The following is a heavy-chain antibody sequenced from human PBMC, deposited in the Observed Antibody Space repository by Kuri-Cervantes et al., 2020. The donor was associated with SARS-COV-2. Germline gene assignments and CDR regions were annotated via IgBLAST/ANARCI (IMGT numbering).Heavy chain of an antibody. CDR3: ARHARGWYRDDY. J-gene: IGHJ4*02. V-gene: IGHV4-39*01. CDR2: IYYSGST. Sequence: GSLRLSCTVSGGSISSSSYYWGWIRQPPGTGLEWIGSIYYSGSTYYNPSLKSRVTISVDTSKNQFSLKLSSVTAADTAVYYCARHARGWYRDDYWGQRTLVTVSS. D-gene: IGHD6-19*01. CDR1: GGSISSSSYY.